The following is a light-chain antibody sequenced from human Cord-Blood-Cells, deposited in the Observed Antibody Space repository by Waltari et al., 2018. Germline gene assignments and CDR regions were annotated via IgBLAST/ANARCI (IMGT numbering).Light chain of an antibody. J-gene: IGLJ1*01. V-gene: IGLV2-23*01. CDR3: CSYAGSSTFV. Sequence: QSALTQPASVSGSPGQSITISCTGTSSDVGSYNLVSWYQQHPGKAPKRMIYEGSKLPSGVSNRFSGSKSGKTASLTISGLQAEDEADYYCCSYAGSSTFVFGTGTKVTVL. CDR2: EGS. CDR1: SSDVGSYNL.